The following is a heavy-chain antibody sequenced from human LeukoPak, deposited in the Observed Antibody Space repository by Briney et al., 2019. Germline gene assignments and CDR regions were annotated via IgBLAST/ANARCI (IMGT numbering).Heavy chain of an antibody. Sequence: ASVKVSCKASGYTFTNYAMNWVRQAPGQGLEWMGWINTNTGNPTYAQGFTGRFVFSLDTSVSTAYLQISSLKAEDTAVYYCASDPNHYYDSSGSYGDYWGQGTLVTVSS. CDR1: GYTFTNYA. V-gene: IGHV7-4-1*02. CDR3: ASDPNHYYDSSGSYGDY. D-gene: IGHD3-22*01. CDR2: INTNTGNP. J-gene: IGHJ4*02.